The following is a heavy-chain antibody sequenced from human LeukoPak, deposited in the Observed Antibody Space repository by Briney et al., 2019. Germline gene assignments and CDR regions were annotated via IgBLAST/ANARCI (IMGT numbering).Heavy chain of an antibody. J-gene: IGHJ5*02. V-gene: IGHV4-39*07. D-gene: IGHD6-13*01. Sequence: SETLSLTCTVSGGSISSSSYYWGWIRQPPGKGLEWIGSIYYSGSTYYNPSLKSRVTMSVDTSKNQFSLKLSSVTAADTAVYYCARVYSSPFDPWGQGTLVTVSS. CDR2: IYYSGST. CDR1: GGSISSSSYY. CDR3: ARVYSSPFDP.